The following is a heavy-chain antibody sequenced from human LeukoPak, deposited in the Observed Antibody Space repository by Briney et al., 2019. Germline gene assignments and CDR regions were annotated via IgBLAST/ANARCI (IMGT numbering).Heavy chain of an antibody. J-gene: IGHJ4*02. CDR1: GFTFSSYS. CDR2: ISSSSSYI. CDR3: ARLAAAGFDY. D-gene: IGHD6-13*01. V-gene: IGHV3-21*01. Sequence: GGSLRLSCAASGFTFSSYSMNWARQAPGKGLEWVSSISSSSSYIYYADSVKGRFTISRDNAKNSLYLQMNSLRAEDTAVYYCARLAAAGFDYWGQGTLVTVSS.